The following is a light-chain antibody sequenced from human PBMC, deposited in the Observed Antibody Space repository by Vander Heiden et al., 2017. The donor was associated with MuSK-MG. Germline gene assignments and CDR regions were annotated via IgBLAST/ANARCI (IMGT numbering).Light chain of an antibody. CDR3: QQSYSTLA. CDR2: AAS. V-gene: IGKV1-39*01. Sequence: SASVGDRVTITCRASQSISSYLNWYQQQPGKAPKLLIYAASSLQSGVPTRFSGSGAGTDFTLTSRRVQPEDFANYYCQQSYSTLAFGGGTKVEIK. CDR1: QSISSY. J-gene: IGKJ4*01.